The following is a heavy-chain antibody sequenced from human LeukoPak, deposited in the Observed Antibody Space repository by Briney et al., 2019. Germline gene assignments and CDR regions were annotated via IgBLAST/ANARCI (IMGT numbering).Heavy chain of an antibody. V-gene: IGHV4-59*08. Sequence: PSETLSLTCSVSGGSASNYYWSWIRQPPGKGLEWIGYVYYTGSTYYNPSLKSRVTISVDTSKNQFSLKLSSVTAADTAVFYCARLPPTESSGWGRPFDYWGQGTLVTVSS. J-gene: IGHJ4*02. D-gene: IGHD6-19*01. CDR3: ARLPPTESSGWGRPFDY. CDR1: GGSASNYY. CDR2: VYYTGST.